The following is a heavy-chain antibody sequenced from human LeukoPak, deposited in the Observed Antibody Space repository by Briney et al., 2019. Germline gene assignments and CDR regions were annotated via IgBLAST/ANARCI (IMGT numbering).Heavy chain of an antibody. CDR3: ARVTGVRGTNYYYYGMDV. Sequence: SVKVSCKDSGGTFSSYAISWVRQAPGQGLEWMGGIIPIFGTANYAQKFQGRVTITADESTSTAYMELSSLRSEDTAVYYCARVTGVRGTNYYYYGMDVWGQGTTVTVSS. CDR1: GGTFSSYA. D-gene: IGHD7-27*01. V-gene: IGHV1-69*01. J-gene: IGHJ6*02. CDR2: IIPIFGTA.